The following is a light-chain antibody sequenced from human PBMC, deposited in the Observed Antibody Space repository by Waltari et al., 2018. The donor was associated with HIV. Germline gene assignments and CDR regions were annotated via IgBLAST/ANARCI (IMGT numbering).Light chain of an antibody. J-gene: IGLJ2*01. V-gene: IGLV1-40*01. CDR2: DNN. Sequence: QSALTPPPSVSGAPCQSVPFSCSGSNSTIGAGFDVHWSQHVPGTAPRRLLYDNNNRPSVLPERFSGYKSGTSASLAINGLQSEDEADYYCQSYDSSLSGSVVFGGGTKVTVL. CDR3: QSYDSSLSGSVV. CDR1: NSTIGAGFD.